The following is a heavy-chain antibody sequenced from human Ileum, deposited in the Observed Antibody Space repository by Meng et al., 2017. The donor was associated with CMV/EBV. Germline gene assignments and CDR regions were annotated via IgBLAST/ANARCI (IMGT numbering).Heavy chain of an antibody. D-gene: IGHD2-15*01. CDR3: VRQVVAASFDY. Sequence: QGQRKVSGPGMVNPSQTLSLNCMVVVGSITSGNYYWSGIRQPPGRGLEGIGYVYYSGSPYYKPSLKSRVTISLDTSKNQFSMNLRSVTATDSAVYYCVRQVVAASFDYWGQGALVTVSS. CDR2: VYYSGSP. CDR1: VGSITSGNYY. J-gene: IGHJ4*02. V-gene: IGHV4-30-4*08.